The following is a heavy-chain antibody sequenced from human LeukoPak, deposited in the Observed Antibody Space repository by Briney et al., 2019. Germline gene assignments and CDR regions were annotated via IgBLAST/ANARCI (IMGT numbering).Heavy chain of an antibody. J-gene: IGHJ4*02. CDR3: ARGSSTFDY. Sequence: GGSLRLSCAASGFSFSDYSMNWVRQAPGKGLEGVSSISSSGNYIYYADSLKGRFTTSRDNAKNSLYLQMNSLRAEDTAVYYCARGSSTFDYWGQGTLVTVSS. CDR1: GFSFSDYS. CDR2: ISSSGNYI. V-gene: IGHV3-21*01.